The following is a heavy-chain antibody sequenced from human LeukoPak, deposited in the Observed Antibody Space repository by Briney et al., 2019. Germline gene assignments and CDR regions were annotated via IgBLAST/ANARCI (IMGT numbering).Heavy chain of an antibody. D-gene: IGHD3-22*01. J-gene: IGHJ4*02. CDR3: ARGALHYDSSGYHRPFDY. CDR1: GYTFTSYD. CDR2: MNPNSGNT. Sequence: ASVKVSCKASGYTFTSYDINWVRQATGQGLEWMGWMNPNSGNTGYAQKFQGRVTMTRTTSISTAYMELSSLRSEDTAVYYCARGALHYDSSGYHRPFDYWGQGTLVTVSS. V-gene: IGHV1-8*01.